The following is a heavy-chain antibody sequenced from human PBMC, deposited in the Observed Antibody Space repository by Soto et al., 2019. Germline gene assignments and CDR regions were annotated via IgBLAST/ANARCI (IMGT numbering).Heavy chain of an antibody. CDR1: GYTFTIYS. D-gene: IGHD2-2*01. J-gene: IGHJ4*02. CDR2: INAGNGNT. CDR3: ARLRKGYYSSTSCYAYFDY. V-gene: IGHV1-3*01. Sequence: ASVKVSCKASGYTFTIYSMHWVRQAPGQRLEWMGWINAGNGNTKYSQKFQGRVTITRDTSASTAYMELSSLRSEDTAVYYCARLRKGYYSSTSCYAYFDYWGQGTLVTVSS.